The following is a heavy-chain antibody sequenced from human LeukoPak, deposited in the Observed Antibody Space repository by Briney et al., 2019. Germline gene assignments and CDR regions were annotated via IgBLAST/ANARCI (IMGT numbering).Heavy chain of an antibody. Sequence: PSETLSLTCTVSGDSISSNYWSWMRQTPGKALEWIGYINYSGSTYYNPSLRSRVTMSVDTSKKQFSLRLSSVTAADTAVYYCARDVRRDGYNLDWFDPWGQGTLVSVSS. CDR3: ARDVRRDGYNLDWFDP. J-gene: IGHJ5*01. D-gene: IGHD5-24*01. CDR2: INYSGST. V-gene: IGHV4-59*01. CDR1: GDSISSNY.